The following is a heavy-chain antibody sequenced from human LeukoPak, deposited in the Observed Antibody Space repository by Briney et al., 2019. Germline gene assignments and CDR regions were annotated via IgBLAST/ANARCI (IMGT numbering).Heavy chain of an antibody. CDR2: IIPIFGTA. CDR3: ASVTHYYDSSGYPGMVDY. D-gene: IGHD3-22*01. CDR1: GGTFSSYA. J-gene: IGHJ4*02. V-gene: IGHV1-69*13. Sequence: ASVKVSCKASGGTFSSYAISWVRQAPGQGLEWMGGIIPIFGTANYAQKFQGRVTITADESTSTAYMELSSLRSEDTAVYYCASVTHYYDSSGYPGMVDYWGQGTLVAVSS.